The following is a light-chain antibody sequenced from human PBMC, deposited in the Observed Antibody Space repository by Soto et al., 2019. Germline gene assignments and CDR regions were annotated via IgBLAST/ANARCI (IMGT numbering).Light chain of an antibody. CDR1: QSLSGSY. CDR3: QQRRDWPPIT. J-gene: IGKJ5*01. V-gene: IGKV3D-20*02. Sequence: EIVLTQSPGTLSLSQGERATLSCRASQSLSGSYLAWYQQKPGQAPRLLIYGASSRATGIPDRFSGSGSGTDFTLTISSLEPEDSAVYYCQQRRDWPPITFGQGTRLEI. CDR2: GAS.